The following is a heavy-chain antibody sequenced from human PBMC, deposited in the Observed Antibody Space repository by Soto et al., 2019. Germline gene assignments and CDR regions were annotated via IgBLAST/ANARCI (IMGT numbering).Heavy chain of an antibody. V-gene: IGHV3-23*01. CDR3: AKSSGWFHPFDY. D-gene: IGHD6-19*01. J-gene: IGHJ4*02. CDR1: GFTFSSYA. Sequence: EVQLLESGGGLVQPGGSLRLSCAASGFTFSSYALSWVRQAPGKGLEWVSVISGSGGSTYYAESVKGRFTISRDNSKKTLYLQMNSLRAGETAVYYCAKSSGWFHPFDYWGQGTLVTVSS. CDR2: ISGSGGST.